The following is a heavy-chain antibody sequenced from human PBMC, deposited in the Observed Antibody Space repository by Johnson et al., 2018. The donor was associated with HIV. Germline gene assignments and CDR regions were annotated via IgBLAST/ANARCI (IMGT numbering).Heavy chain of an antibody. CDR2: ISYDGSNK. CDR1: GFTFSSYA. CDR3: ARDVGSYYVWHAFDI. Sequence: QVHLVESGGGVVQPGRSLRLSCAASGFTFSSYAMHWVRQAPGKGLEWVAVISYDGSNKYYADSVKGRFTISRDNSKNTLYLQMNSLRAEDTAVYYCARDVGSYYVWHAFDIWGQGTMVTVSS. V-gene: IGHV3-30*04. D-gene: IGHD1-26*01. J-gene: IGHJ3*02.